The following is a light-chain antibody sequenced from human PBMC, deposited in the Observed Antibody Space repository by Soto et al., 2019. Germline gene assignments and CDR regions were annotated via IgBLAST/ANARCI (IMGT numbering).Light chain of an antibody. CDR2: SVS. CDR1: QSVNSK. J-gene: IGKJ1*01. V-gene: IGKV3-20*01. CDR3: QQFGSSVWT. Sequence: EIVLTQSPATLSLSPGERATLSCRASQSVNSKLAWYQQKPGQAPRLLIYSVSRRATGIPDRFSGSGSGTDFTLTISRLEPEDFAVYFCQQFGSSVWTFGQGTKVDIK.